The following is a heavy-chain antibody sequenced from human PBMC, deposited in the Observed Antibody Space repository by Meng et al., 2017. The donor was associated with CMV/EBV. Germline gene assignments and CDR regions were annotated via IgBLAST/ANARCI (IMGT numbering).Heavy chain of an antibody. V-gene: IGHV1-69*05. D-gene: IGHD6-6*01. Sequence: GGTISSYAISWCRQAPRQGLECVGGIIPIFGTAHYAQKFQGRVTITTDESTSTAYMELSSLRSEDTAVYYCARSIAARPGESTWFDYWGQGTLVTVSS. CDR3: ARSIAARPGESTWFDY. CDR1: GGTISSYA. J-gene: IGHJ4*02. CDR2: IIPIFGTA.